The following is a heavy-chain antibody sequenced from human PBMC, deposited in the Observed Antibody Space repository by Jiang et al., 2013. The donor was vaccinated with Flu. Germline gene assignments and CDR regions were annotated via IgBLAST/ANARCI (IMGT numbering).Heavy chain of an antibody. CDR1: GYTFTGHY. J-gene: IGHJ3*02. CDR2: ISPNSGAT. CDR3: ARARQDHDAFDI. Sequence: QLVESGTEVKKPGASVKVSCKASGYTFTGHYIHWVRQAPGQGLEWMGWISPNSGATKYAQKFQGWVTMTRDTSISTAYMELSGLTSDDTAVYYCARARQDHDAFDIWGQGTMVTVSS. V-gene: IGHV1-2*04.